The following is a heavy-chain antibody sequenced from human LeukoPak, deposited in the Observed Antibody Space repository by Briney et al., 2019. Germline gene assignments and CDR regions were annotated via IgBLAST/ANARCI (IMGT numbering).Heavy chain of an antibody. Sequence: GGSLRLSCAASGFTFSSYWMHWVRQAPGKRLVWVSRINSEGSSTSYADSVKGGFTISRDNAKNTLYLQMNSLRTEDTAVYFCARDIADAFDIWGQGTMVSVSS. CDR2: INSEGSST. V-gene: IGHV3-74*01. J-gene: IGHJ3*02. CDR3: ARDIADAFDI. CDR1: GFTFSSYW. D-gene: IGHD6-13*01.